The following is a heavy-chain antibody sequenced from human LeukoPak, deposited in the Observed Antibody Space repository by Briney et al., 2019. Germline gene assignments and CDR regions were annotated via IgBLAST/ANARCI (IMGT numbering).Heavy chain of an antibody. V-gene: IGHV4-34*01. CDR2: INHIGDI. CDR3: ARKGAATDAAYYFFDMDV. J-gene: IGHJ6*03. D-gene: IGHD6-13*01. CDR1: SGSFSAYF. Sequence: SETLSHTCAVNSGSFSAYFWSSIPQPPGKGLEWIAEINHIGDINYTPSLESRATISLDMSRTQFSLKLSSVTAADTAVYYCARKGAATDAAYYFFDMDVWGKGTAVTVSS.